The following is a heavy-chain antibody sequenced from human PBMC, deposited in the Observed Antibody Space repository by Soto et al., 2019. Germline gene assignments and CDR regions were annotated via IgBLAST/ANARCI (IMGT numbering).Heavy chain of an antibody. CDR2: IYWNDDK. CDR1: GFSLSTSGVG. J-gene: IGHJ4*02. D-gene: IGHD3-10*01. Sequence: QITLKESGPTLVKPTQTLTLTCTFSGFSLSTSGVGVGWIRQPPGKALEWLALIYWNDDKRYSPSLKSRLTITKDTSKNQVVLTMTNMDPVDTATYYCAHRRRYGSGVEFDYWGQGTLVTVSS. V-gene: IGHV2-5*01. CDR3: AHRRRYGSGVEFDY.